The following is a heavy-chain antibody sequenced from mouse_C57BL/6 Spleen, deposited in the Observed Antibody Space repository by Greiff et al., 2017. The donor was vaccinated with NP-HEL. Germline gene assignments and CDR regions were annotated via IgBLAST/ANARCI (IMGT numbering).Heavy chain of an antibody. D-gene: IGHD1-1*01. Sequence: EVQRVESGGGLVKPGGSLKLSCAASGFTFSSYAMSWVRQTPEKRLEWVATISDGGSYTYYPDNVKGRFTISRDNAKKNLYLQMSHLKSEDTAMYYCARDRAVVGGDAMDYWGQGTSVTVSS. J-gene: IGHJ4*01. CDR2: ISDGGSYT. CDR3: ARDRAVVGGDAMDY. V-gene: IGHV5-4*01. CDR1: GFTFSSYA.